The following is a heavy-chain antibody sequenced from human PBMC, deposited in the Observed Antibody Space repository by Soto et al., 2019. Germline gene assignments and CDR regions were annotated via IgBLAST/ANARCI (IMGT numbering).Heavy chain of an antibody. CDR1: GGSISSYY. Sequence: SETLSLTCTVSGGSISSYYWSWIRQPPGKGLEWIGYIYYSGSTNYNPSLKSRVTISVDTSKNQFSLKLSSVTAADTAVYYCARGGRWELEPWGFDPWGQGTLVTVSS. D-gene: IGHD1-1*01. CDR2: IYYSGST. V-gene: IGHV4-59*01. CDR3: ARGGRWELEPWGFDP. J-gene: IGHJ5*02.